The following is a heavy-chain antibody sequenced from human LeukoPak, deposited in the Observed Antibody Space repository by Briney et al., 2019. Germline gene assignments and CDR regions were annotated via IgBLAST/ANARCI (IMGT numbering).Heavy chain of an antibody. CDR2: ISSSSSYI. Sequence: GGSLRLSCAASGFTFSSYAMSWVRQAPGKGLEWVSSISSSSSYIYYADSVKGRFTISRDNAKNTLYLQMNSLRAEDTAVYYCAKDRHAPGRYCSSTSCFPFDSWGQGTLVTVSS. CDR1: GFTFSSYA. D-gene: IGHD2-2*01. CDR3: AKDRHAPGRYCSSTSCFPFDS. J-gene: IGHJ5*01. V-gene: IGHV3-21*04.